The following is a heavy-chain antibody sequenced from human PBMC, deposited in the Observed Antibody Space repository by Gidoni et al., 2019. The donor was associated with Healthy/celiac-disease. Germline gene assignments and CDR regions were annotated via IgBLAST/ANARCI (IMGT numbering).Heavy chain of an antibody. V-gene: IGHV3-33*01. D-gene: IGHD2-2*01. J-gene: IGHJ6*02. Sequence: QVQLVESGGGVVQPGRSLRLSCAASGFTFSSYGRHWVRQAPAKGLEWVAVIWYDGSNKNYADSVKGRFTISRDNSKNKLYLQMNSLRAEDTAVYYCARWAVVVPAARHYYGMDVWGQGTTVTVSS. CDR2: IWYDGSNK. CDR3: ARWAVVVPAARHYYGMDV. CDR1: GFTFSSYG.